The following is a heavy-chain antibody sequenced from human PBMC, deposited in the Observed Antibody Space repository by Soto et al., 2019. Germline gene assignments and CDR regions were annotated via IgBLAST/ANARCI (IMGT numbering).Heavy chain of an antibody. D-gene: IGHD3-10*01. V-gene: IGHV1-3*01. CDR2: INAGNGNT. J-gene: IGHJ4*02. Sequence: AAVKVSCKASGYAFTSYVLDWVRQAPGQRLERMGWINAGNGNTKYSQKFQGRVTITRDTSASTAYMELSSLRSEDTAVYYCASTPXLPKHVLQTLGKFYSDYWGEGTLVTVSS. CDR1: GYAFTSYV. CDR3: ASTPXLPKHVLQTLGKFYSDY.